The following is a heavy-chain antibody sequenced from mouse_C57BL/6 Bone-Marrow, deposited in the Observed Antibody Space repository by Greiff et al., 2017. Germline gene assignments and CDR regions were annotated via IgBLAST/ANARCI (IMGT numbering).Heavy chain of an antibody. Sequence: EVQLVESGGGLVQPKGSLKLSCAASGFSFNTYAMNWVRQAPGKGLEWVARIRSKSNNYATYYADSVKDRFTISRDDSESMLYLQMNNLKTEDTAMYYCVRPQLGGFAYWGQGTLVTVSA. V-gene: IGHV10-1*01. CDR3: VRPQLGGFAY. CDR1: GFSFNTYA. J-gene: IGHJ3*01. CDR2: IRSKSNNYAT. D-gene: IGHD3-3*01.